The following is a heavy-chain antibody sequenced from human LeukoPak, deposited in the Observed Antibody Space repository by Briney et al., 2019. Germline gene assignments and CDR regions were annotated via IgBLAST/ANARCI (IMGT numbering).Heavy chain of an antibody. V-gene: IGHV4-59*01. CDR1: GVSISPYF. D-gene: IGHD1-7*01. Sequence: PSETLSLTCTVSGVSISPYFWSWIRQPPGKGREWIGYINYSGNTKYNPSLKSRVTISVDTSKNQFSLKLSSVTAADTAVYYCARAKTGTTWGGTFDIWGQGTMVTVSS. J-gene: IGHJ3*02. CDR3: ARAKTGTTWGGTFDI. CDR2: INYSGNT.